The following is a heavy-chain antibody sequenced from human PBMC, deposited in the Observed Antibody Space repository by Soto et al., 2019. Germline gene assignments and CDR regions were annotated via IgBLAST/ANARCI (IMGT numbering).Heavy chain of an antibody. Sequence: QVQLQESGPGLVKPSQTLSLTCTVSGGSISSGGYYWSWIRQHPGKGLEWIGYVYYSGSTYYNPSLKSRVTIAVDTSKNQFSLKLSSVTAADTAVYYCARTDRKSGYDYPYFDYWGQGTLVTVSS. CDR2: VYYSGST. CDR1: GGSISSGGYY. J-gene: IGHJ4*02. D-gene: IGHD5-12*01. V-gene: IGHV4-31*03. CDR3: ARTDRKSGYDYPYFDY.